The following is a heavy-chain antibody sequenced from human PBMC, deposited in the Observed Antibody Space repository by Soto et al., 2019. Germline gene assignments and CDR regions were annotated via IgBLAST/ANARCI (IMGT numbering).Heavy chain of an antibody. J-gene: IGHJ4*02. V-gene: IGHV1-3*05. CDR1: GYTFTSYA. CDR2: INAGNGNT. D-gene: IGHD6-19*01. Sequence: QVQLVQSGAEEEKPGASVKVSCKASGYTFTSYAMHWVRQAPGQRLEWMGWINAGNGNTKYSQKFQGRVTITSDTSASTAYTEMSSLRSEDTAVYSWPRTPVIAVADYWGEGALVTVSS. CDR3: PRTPVIAVADY.